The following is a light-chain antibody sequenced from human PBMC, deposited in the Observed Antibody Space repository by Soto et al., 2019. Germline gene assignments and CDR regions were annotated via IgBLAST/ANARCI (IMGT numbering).Light chain of an antibody. V-gene: IGLV2-18*02. CDR3: SSYTSSSTYV. J-gene: IGLJ1*01. Sequence: QSALTQPPSVSGSPGQSVTISCTGTSSDVGSYNRVSWYQQPPGTAPKVMIYDVSNRPSGVPERFSGSKSGNTPSLTNSGLQAEDEPAYDCSSYTSSSTYVFGPGTKLTVL. CDR2: DVS. CDR1: SSDVGSYNR.